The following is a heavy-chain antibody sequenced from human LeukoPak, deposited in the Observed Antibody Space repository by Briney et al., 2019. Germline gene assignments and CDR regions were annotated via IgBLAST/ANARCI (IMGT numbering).Heavy chain of an antibody. CDR1: GLTVSSSS. D-gene: IGHD3-22*01. V-gene: IGHV3-66*01. CDR2: IYSGGTT. CDR3: VRDDVYYYDSSGYPH. J-gene: IGHJ1*01. Sequence: GGSLRLSCAASGLTVSSSSMSWVRQAPGKGLEWVSVIYSGGTTYYADSVKGRFFISRDNSKNTLFLQLSSLRPEDTAVYYCVRDDVYYYDSSGYPHWGQGTLVTVSS.